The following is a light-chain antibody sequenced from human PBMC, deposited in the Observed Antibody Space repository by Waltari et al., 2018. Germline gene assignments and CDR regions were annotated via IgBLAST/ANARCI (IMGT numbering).Light chain of an antibody. Sequence: QSVLTQPPSASGTPGQRVTISCPGSYSNIGRNAVNWYQQPPETAPKLLIYTDNQRPSGVPDRFSGSKSGTPASLAISGLQSEDEADYHCATWDDSLNAWVFGGGTKVTVL. CDR3: ATWDDSLNAWV. V-gene: IGLV1-44*01. J-gene: IGLJ3*02. CDR1: YSNIGRNA. CDR2: TDN.